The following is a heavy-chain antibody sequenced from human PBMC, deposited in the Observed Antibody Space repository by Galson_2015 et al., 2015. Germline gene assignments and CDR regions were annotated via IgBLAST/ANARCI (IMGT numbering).Heavy chain of an antibody. CDR3: AKEITMAGTGGAFDV. CDR2: ISGSGDYT. V-gene: IGHV3-23*01. Sequence: SLRLSCAASGFTFSSYVMNWVRQAPGKGLEWVSAISGSGDYTYYADSVKGRFTISRDNSKNTVYVQMSSLRAEDTATYYCAKEITMAGTGGAFDVWGPGTMVTVSS. CDR1: GFTFSSYV. J-gene: IGHJ3*01. D-gene: IGHD6-19*01.